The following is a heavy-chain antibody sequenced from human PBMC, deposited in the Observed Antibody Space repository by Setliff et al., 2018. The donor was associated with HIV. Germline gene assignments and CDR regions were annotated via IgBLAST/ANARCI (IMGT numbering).Heavy chain of an antibody. V-gene: IGHV4-39*07. CDR2: IYYSGST. Sequence: PSETLSLTCTVSGGSLSSSGYYWGWIRQPPGKGLEWIGTIYYSGSTYYNPSLKYRVTISLDSSKNQFSLKLRSVAAADTAVYFCARELDTMTQVVDYWGQGILVTVSS. D-gene: IGHD3-22*01. CDR3: ARELDTMTQVVDY. CDR1: GGSLSSSGYY. J-gene: IGHJ4*02.